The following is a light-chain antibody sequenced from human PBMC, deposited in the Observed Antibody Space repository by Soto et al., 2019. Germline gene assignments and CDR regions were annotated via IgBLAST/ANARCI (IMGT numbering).Light chain of an antibody. Sequence: ETVLTQSPATLSVSPGEGVILSCRASQSISSSLAWYQQKPGQVPRLLVYAASTRATDIPARFSGSGSGTEFILTINRLQSEDFAVYFGQQYNSWPLTFGGGTRVEIK. CDR3: QQYNSWPLT. J-gene: IGKJ4*01. V-gene: IGKV3-15*01. CDR2: AAS. CDR1: QSISSS.